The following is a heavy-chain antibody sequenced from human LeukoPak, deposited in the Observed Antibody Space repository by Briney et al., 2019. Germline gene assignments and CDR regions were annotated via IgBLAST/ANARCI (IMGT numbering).Heavy chain of an antibody. D-gene: IGHD1-26*01. Sequence: SETLSLTCTVSGGSISSGGYYWSWIRQHPGKGLEWIGYIYYSGSTYYNPSLKSRVTISVDTSKNQFSLKLSSVTAADTAVYYCASSVRYSGSYYLGPQESAEAFDIWGQGTMVTVSS. CDR2: IYYSGST. CDR3: ASSVRYSGSYYLGPQESAEAFDI. J-gene: IGHJ3*02. V-gene: IGHV4-31*03. CDR1: GGSISSGGYY.